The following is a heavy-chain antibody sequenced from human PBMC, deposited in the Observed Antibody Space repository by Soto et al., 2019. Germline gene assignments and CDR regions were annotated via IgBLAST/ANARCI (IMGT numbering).Heavy chain of an antibody. V-gene: IGHV4-34*01. J-gene: IGHJ4*02. CDR1: GGSFSGYY. CDR3: ARGRYNWRVDY. Sequence: SETLSLTCAVYGGSFSGYYWSWIRQPPGKGLEWIGEINHSGSTNYNPSLKSRVTISVDTSKNQFSLKLSSVTAADTAVYYCARGRYNWRVDYWGQGTLVTVSS. D-gene: IGHD1-1*01. CDR2: INHSGST.